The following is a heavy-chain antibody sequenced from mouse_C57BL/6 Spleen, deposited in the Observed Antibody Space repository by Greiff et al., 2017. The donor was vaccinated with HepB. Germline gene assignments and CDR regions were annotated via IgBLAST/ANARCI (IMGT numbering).Heavy chain of an antibody. CDR2: IDPSDSYT. V-gene: IGHV1-69*01. D-gene: IGHD3-3*01. J-gene: IGHJ2*01. CDR3: ARRAGTFFDY. Sequence: QVHVKQPGAELVMPGASVKLSCKASGYTFTSYWMHWVKQRPGQGLEWIGEIDPSDSYTNYNQKFKGKSTLTVDKSSSPAYMQLSSLTSEDSAVYYCARRAGTFFDYWGQGTTLTVSS. CDR1: GYTFTSYW.